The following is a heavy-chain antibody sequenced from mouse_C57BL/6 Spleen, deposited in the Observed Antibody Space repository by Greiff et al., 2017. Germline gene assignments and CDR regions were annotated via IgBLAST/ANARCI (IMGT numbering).Heavy chain of an antibody. Sequence: VQLQQPGAELVKPGASVKLSCKASGYTFTSYWMQWVKQRPGQGLEWIGEIDPSDSYTNSNQKFKGKATLTVDTSASTAYMQLISLTSEDSAVYYCAIPSIDDGYLFAYWGQGTLVTVSA. CDR1: GYTFTSYW. V-gene: IGHV1-50*01. CDR2: IDPSDSYT. CDR3: AIPSIDDGYLFAY. J-gene: IGHJ3*01. D-gene: IGHD2-3*01.